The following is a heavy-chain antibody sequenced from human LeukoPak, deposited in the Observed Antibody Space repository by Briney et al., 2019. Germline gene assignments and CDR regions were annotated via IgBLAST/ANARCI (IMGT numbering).Heavy chain of an antibody. CDR3: AREAIVGATRLYYFDY. Sequence: IYYSGSTNYNPSLKRRVNISVDTSKNQFSLKLSSVTAADTAVYYCAREAIVGATRLYYFDYWGQGTLVTVSS. D-gene: IGHD1-26*01. CDR2: IYYSGST. J-gene: IGHJ4*02. V-gene: IGHV4-59*01.